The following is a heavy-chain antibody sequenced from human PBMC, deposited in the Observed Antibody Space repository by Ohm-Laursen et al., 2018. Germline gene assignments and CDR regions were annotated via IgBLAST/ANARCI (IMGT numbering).Heavy chain of an antibody. CDR1: GFSLSSRGMC. J-gene: IGHJ5*01. CDR2: IDWNDDK. V-gene: IGHV2-70*12. D-gene: IGHD4-11*01. CDR3: AQVPQDGQYGWFDP. Sequence: TQTLTLTRTFSGFSLSSRGMCVSWIRQPPGKALEWLGRIDWNDDKYYNTSLKTRLTISKDTSKNQVVLTMTNMDPVDTATYYCAQVPQDGQYGWFDPWGQGTLVTVSS.